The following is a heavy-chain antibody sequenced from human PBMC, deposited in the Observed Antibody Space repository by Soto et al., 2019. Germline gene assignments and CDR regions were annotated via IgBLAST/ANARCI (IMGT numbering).Heavy chain of an antibody. CDR1: GFTFDDYA. CDR2: ISWNSGSI. D-gene: IGHD5-12*01. CDR3: AKDMRYSGYGYLDC. V-gene: IGHV3-9*01. J-gene: IGHJ4*02. Sequence: GGSLRLSCAASGFTFDDYAMNWVRQAPGKGLEWVSGISWNSGSIGYADSVKGRFTISRDNAKNSLYLQMNTLRDEDTALYYCAKDMRYSGYGYLDCWGQGTLVTVSS.